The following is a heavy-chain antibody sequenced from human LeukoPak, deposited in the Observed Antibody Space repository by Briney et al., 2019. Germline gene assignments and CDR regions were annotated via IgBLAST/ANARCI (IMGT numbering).Heavy chain of an antibody. V-gene: IGHV1-18*01. D-gene: IGHD1-26*01. CDR1: GYIFTGYY. CDR3: ARRGIVGATKDCDY. CDR2: ISAYNGNT. J-gene: IGHJ4*02. Sequence: ASVKVSCKASGYIFTGYYMHWVRQAPGQGLEWMGWISAYNGNTNYAQKLQGRVTMTTDTSTSTAYMELRSLRSDDTAVYYCARRGIVGATKDCDYWGQGTLVTVSS.